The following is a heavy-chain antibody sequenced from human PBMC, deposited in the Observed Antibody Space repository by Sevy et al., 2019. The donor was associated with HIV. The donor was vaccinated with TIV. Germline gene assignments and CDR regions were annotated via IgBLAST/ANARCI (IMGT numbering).Heavy chain of an antibody. CDR3: ARESIGSTGDFDF. J-gene: IGHJ4*02. Sequence: SETLSLTCTVSGGAMNIYFWSWIRQPPGKGLDWIGYISSSGSTNYNPSLKSRVTISLSTSGNQFPLKLRSMTAADTAVYYCARESIGSTGDFDFWGQGTLVTVSS. CDR1: GGAMNIYF. V-gene: IGHV4-4*08. CDR2: ISSSGST. D-gene: IGHD1-1*01.